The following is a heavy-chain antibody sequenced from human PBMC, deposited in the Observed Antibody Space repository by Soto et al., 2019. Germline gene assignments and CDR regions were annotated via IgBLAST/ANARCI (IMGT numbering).Heavy chain of an antibody. J-gene: IGHJ6*02. D-gene: IGHD2-2*01. CDR2: ISYDGSNK. V-gene: IGHV3-30-3*01. CDR3: ARDLVIDYYYYYGMDV. CDR1: GFTFSSYA. Sequence: GGSLRHSCAASGFTFSSYAMHWVRQAPGKGLEWVAVISYDGSNKYYADSVKGRFTISRDNSKNTLYLQMNSLRAEDTAVYYCARDLVIDYYYYYGMDVWGQGTTVTVSS.